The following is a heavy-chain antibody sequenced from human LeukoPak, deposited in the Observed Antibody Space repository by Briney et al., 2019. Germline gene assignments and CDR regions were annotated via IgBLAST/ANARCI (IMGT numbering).Heavy chain of an antibody. CDR1: GFTFSSYG. Sequence: PGRSLILSCAASGFTFSSYGMHWVRQAPGKGLEWVAVISYDGSNKYYADSVKGRFTISRDNSKNTLYLRMNSLRAEDTAVYYCAKLPYYYDSSGYSRQDAFDIWGQGTMVTVSS. J-gene: IGHJ3*02. CDR3: AKLPYYYDSSGYSRQDAFDI. CDR2: ISYDGSNK. D-gene: IGHD3-22*01. V-gene: IGHV3-30*18.